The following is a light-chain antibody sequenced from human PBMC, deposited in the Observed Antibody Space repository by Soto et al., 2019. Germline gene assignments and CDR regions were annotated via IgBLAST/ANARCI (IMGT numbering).Light chain of an antibody. Sequence: QSALTQPASVSGSPGQSITISCTGTSSDVGAYNYVSWYQQHPDKAPKLMIYEVSNRPSGVSNRFSGSKSGNTASLTISGLQAEDEADYYCSSYTSTRTPYVFGTGTKLTVL. CDR1: SSDVGAYNY. CDR3: SSYTSTRTPYV. V-gene: IGLV2-14*01. J-gene: IGLJ1*01. CDR2: EVS.